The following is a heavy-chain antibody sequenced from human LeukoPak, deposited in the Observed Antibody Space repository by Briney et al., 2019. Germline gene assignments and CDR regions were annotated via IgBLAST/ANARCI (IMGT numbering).Heavy chain of an antibody. CDR3: ARDYSLEDYDFWSGYSAENWFDP. CDR1: GFAFSRHW. D-gene: IGHD3-3*01. Sequence: GGSLRLSCAASGFAFSRHWLHWVRQAPGKGLVWVSRIHGDGSGTTYADSVKGRFTISRDNAKNTLYLQMDSLTAEDAAVYYCARDYSLEDYDFWSGYSAENWFDPWGQGTLVTVSS. V-gene: IGHV3-74*01. CDR2: IHGDGSGT. J-gene: IGHJ5*02.